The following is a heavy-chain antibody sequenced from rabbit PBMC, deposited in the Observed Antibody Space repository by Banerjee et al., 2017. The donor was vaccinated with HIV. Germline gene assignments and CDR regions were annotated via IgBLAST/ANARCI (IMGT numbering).Heavy chain of an antibody. CDR3: ARGYDDFGFNL. V-gene: IGHV1S7*01. CDR1: GVDFNKYY. CDR2: IEPVFGTT. Sequence: LLAESGGGLVKPGGSLTLFCRASGVDFNKYYMGWVRQAPGKGLEWLGYIEPVFGTTYYASWVNGRFTISDHNAQNTLYLQLNSLTAADMATYFCARGYDDFGFNLWGQGTLVTVS. D-gene: IGHD2-1*01. J-gene: IGHJ4*01.